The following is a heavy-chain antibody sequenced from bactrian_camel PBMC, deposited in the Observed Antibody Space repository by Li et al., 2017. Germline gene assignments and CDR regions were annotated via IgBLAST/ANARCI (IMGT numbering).Heavy chain of an antibody. D-gene: IGHD1*01. Sequence: HVQLVESGGGSVQAGGSLRLSCLVTGYTTDRDCIGWFRQVSGKQREGVAQIYTGFAGGSSIYYADSVKGRFTISQDTFKNTVYLQMNSLKPEDTAMYYCAADCSGEYCHRAPCDYWGQGPRSPSP. J-gene: IGHJ4*01. CDR1: GYTTDRDC. V-gene: IGHV3S63*01. CDR2: IYTGFAGGSSI. CDR3: AADCSGEYCHRAPCDY.